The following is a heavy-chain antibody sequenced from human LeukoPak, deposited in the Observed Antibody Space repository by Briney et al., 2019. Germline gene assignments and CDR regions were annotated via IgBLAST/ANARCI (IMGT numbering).Heavy chain of an antibody. D-gene: IGHD3-9*01. J-gene: IGHJ4*02. V-gene: IGHV1-18*01. CDR1: GYTFTSYG. Sequence: ASVKVSCKASGYTFTSYGISWVRQAPGQGLDWMGWISAYNGNTNDAQKLQGRVTMTTDTSTSTAYMELRSLRSDDTAVYYCARDSALRGTRYLDYWGQGTLVTVSS. CDR2: ISAYNGNT. CDR3: ARDSALRGTRYLDY.